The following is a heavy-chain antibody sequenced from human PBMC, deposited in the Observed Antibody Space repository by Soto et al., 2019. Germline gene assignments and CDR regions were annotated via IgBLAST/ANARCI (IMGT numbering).Heavy chain of an antibody. CDR1: GGTFSSYA. V-gene: IGHV1-69*01. J-gene: IGHJ6*02. D-gene: IGHD6-13*01. Sequence: QVQLVQSGAEVKKPGSSVKVSCKASGGTFSSYAISWVRQAPGQGLEWMGGIIPIFGTANYAQKFQGRVTITADESTSTAYMELSSRRSEDTAVYYCAASSSWVSVYYYYYGMDVWGQGTTVTVSS. CDR3: AASSSWVSVYYYYYGMDV. CDR2: IIPIFGTA.